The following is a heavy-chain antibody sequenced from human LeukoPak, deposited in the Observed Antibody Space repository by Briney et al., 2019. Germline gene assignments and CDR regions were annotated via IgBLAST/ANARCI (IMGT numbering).Heavy chain of an antibody. J-gene: IGHJ4*02. CDR1: GFTFSSYS. Sequence: PGGSLRLSCAASGFTFSSYSMNWVRQAPGKGLEWVSYISSSSTIYYADSVKGRFTISRDNAKNSLYLQMNSLRAEDTAVYYCAKDRSYYDFWSGYSDWGQGTLVTVSS. V-gene: IGHV3-48*01. CDR2: ISSSSTI. D-gene: IGHD3-3*01. CDR3: AKDRSYYDFWSGYSD.